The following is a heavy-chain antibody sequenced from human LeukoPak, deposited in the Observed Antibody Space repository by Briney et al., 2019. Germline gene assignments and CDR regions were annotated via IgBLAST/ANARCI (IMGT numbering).Heavy chain of an antibody. CDR3: ARDLVMITPTPRYYYYMDV. Sequence: SSETLSLTCTVSGGSISSYYWSWIRQPAGKGLEWIGRIYTSRSTNYNPSLKSRVTMSVDTSKNQFSLKLSSVTAADTAVYYCARDLVMITPTPRYYYYMDVWGKGTTVTVSS. V-gene: IGHV4-4*07. CDR1: GGSISSYY. D-gene: IGHD3-16*01. J-gene: IGHJ6*03. CDR2: IYTSRST.